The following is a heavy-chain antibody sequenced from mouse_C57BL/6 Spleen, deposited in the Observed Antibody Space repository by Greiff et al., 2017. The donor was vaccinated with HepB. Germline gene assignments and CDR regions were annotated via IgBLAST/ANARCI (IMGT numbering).Heavy chain of an antibody. CDR3: ARESHYGSAMDY. Sequence: EVQVVESGGGLVKPGGSLKLSCAASGFTFSSYAMSWVRQTPEKRLEWVATISDGGSYTYYPDNVKGRFTISRDNAKNNLYLQMSHLKSEDTAMYYCARESHYGSAMDYWGQGTSVTVSS. CDR1: GFTFSSYA. J-gene: IGHJ4*01. V-gene: IGHV5-4*01. D-gene: IGHD1-1*01. CDR2: ISDGGSYT.